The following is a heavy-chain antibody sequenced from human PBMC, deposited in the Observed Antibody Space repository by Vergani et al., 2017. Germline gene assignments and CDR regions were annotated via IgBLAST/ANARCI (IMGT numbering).Heavy chain of an antibody. D-gene: IGHD4-17*01. CDR2: ISYDGSNK. CDR3: AKDPHDYGDY. CDR1: GFTFSSYG. V-gene: IGHV3-30*18. J-gene: IGHJ4*02. Sequence: QVQLVESGGGVVQPGRSLRLSCAASGFTFSSYGMHWVRQAPGKELEWVAVISYDGSNKYYADSVKGRFTISRDNSKNTLYLQMNSLRAEDTAVYYCAKDPHDYGDYWGQGTLVTVSS.